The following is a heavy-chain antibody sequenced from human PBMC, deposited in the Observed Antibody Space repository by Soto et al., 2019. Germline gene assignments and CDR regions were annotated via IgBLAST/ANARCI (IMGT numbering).Heavy chain of an antibody. CDR2: IIPIFGTA. J-gene: IGHJ6*02. D-gene: IGHD3-10*01. V-gene: IGHV1-69*12. CDR3: ASIWFGELAYYYYGMDV. Sequence: QVQLLQSGAEVKKPGSSVKVSCKASGGTFSSYAISWVRQAPGQGLEWMGGIIPIFGTANYAQKFQGRVTITADESTSTAYMELSSLRSEDTAVYYCASIWFGELAYYYYGMDVWGQGTTVTVSS. CDR1: GGTFSSYA.